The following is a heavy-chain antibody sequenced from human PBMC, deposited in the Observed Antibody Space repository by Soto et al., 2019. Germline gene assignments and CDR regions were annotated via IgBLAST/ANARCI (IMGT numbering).Heavy chain of an antibody. V-gene: IGHV3-53*01. J-gene: IGHJ4*02. Sequence: EVQLVESGGGLIQPGGSLRLSCAASGFAVSSKYMTWVRQAPGKGLEWVSVIYGGGTTYYADSVKGRFTISRDTSKNTLYLQMNSLRAGDTAVYYCVQTTGWPGFDVWGQGTLVTVSS. CDR1: GFAVSSKY. D-gene: IGHD6-19*01. CDR3: VQTTGWPGFDV. CDR2: IYGGGTT.